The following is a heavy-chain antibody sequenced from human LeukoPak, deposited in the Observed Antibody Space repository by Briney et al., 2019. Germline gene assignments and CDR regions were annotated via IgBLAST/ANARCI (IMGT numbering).Heavy chain of an antibody. J-gene: IGHJ4*02. Sequence: NTSETLSLTCIVSGGSISSSSYYWGWIRQPPGKGLEWIGSIYYSGSTYYNPSLKSRVTISVDTSKNQFSLKLSSVTAADTAVYYCARSYRGGSSGPGSDYWGQGTLVTVSS. V-gene: IGHV4-39*07. CDR3: ARSYRGGSSGPGSDY. D-gene: IGHD3-22*01. CDR1: GGSISSSSYY. CDR2: IYYSGST.